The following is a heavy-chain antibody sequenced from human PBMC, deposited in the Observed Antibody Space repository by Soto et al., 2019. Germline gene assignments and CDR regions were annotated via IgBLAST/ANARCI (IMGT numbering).Heavy chain of an antibody. CDR1: GYTFSSYD. CDR3: ARAGGSSWYGDVDY. J-gene: IGHJ4*02. D-gene: IGHD6-13*01. V-gene: IGHV1-8*01. Sequence: QVQLVQSGAEVKKPGASVKVSCKASGYTFSSYDIHWVRQAPGLGLEWMGWTNPNSGNTGSAQKFQGRVTMTRDMSKNTAYMELSSLRSEDRAIYYCARAGGSSWYGDVDYWGQGTLVTVSS. CDR2: TNPNSGNT.